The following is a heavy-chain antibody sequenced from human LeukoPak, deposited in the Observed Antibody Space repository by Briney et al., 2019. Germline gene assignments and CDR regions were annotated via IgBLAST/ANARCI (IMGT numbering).Heavy chain of an antibody. D-gene: IGHD3-22*01. Sequence: GGSLRLPCAASGFTFGSYAMSWVRQTPGKSLEWVSIITNGGVTTYYADSVRGRFTISRDNSKNTLYLQMNSLRAEDTAVYYCAKSPISITMIVVVITNYYFDYWGQGTLVTVSS. J-gene: IGHJ4*02. V-gene: IGHV3-23*01. CDR3: AKSPISITMIVVVITNYYFDY. CDR1: GFTFGSYA. CDR2: ITNGGVTT.